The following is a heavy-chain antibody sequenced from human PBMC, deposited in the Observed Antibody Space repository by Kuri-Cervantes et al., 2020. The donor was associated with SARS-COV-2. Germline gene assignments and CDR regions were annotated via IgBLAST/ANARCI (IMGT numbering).Heavy chain of an antibody. J-gene: IGHJ6*03. V-gene: IGHV4-34*01. CDR1: GGSFSGYY. CDR2: IQPNGTT. CDR3: ARGAGFCTNDICYTYYYYYMDV. D-gene: IGHD2-8*01. Sequence: SETLSLTCAVYGGSFSGYYWTWIRQSPGKGLEWIGEIQPNGTTNYNPSLKSRVTISVDMSKNQFSLKLSSVTAADTAIYYCARGAGFCTNDICYTYYYYYMDVWGKGTTVTVSS.